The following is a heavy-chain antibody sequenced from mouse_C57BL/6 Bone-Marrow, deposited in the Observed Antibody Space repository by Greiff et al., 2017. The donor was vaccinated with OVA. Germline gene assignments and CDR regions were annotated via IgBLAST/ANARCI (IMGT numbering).Heavy chain of an antibody. CDR2: INPSTGGT. Sequence: DVQLQESGPELVKPGASVKISCKASGYSFTGYYMNWVKQSPEKSLEWIGEINPSTGGTTYNQKFKAKATLTVDKSSSTAYMQLKSLTSEDSAVYYCARTYRLWYVDVWGTGTTVTVSS. CDR1: GYSFTGYY. V-gene: IGHV1-42*01. J-gene: IGHJ1*03. CDR3: ARTYRLWYVDV. D-gene: IGHD5-1*01.